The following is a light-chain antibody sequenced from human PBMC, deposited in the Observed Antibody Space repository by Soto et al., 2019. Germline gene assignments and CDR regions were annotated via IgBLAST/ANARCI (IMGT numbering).Light chain of an antibody. CDR2: GAS. V-gene: IGKV3-20*01. Sequence: EIVLTQSPSTLSLSPGERATLSCRASQSVSSSYLAWYQQKPGQAPRLLIYGASSRATGIPDRFSGSGSGTDFTLTISRLEPEDFEVYYCQQYGSSPLTFGQGTKVEIK. CDR1: QSVSSSY. J-gene: IGKJ1*01. CDR3: QQYGSSPLT.